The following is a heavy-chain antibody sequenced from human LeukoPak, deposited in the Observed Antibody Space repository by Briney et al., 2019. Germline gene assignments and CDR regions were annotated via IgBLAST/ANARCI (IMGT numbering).Heavy chain of an antibody. CDR2: ISGSGGST. J-gene: IGHJ5*02. D-gene: IGHD5-12*01. CDR1: GFTFSSYA. CDR3: ATPRRYSGYDPYWFDP. Sequence: PGGSLRLSCAASGFTFSSYAMSWVRQAPGKGLEWVSAISGSGGSTYYADSVKGRFTISRDNSKNTLYLQMNSLRAEDTAVYYCATPRRYSGYDPYWFDPWGQGTLVTVSS. V-gene: IGHV3-23*01.